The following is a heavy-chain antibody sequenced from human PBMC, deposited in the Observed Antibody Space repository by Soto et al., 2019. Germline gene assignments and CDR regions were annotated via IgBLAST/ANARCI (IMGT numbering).Heavy chain of an antibody. CDR3: ARDLWGYCGTDCYPLDV. J-gene: IGHJ6*02. Sequence: PETLSLTCTVSGGSISGYYWSWIRQPPGKGLEWIGYMYNTGSTVYNPSFKSRVTISVDTSKNQFSLKLNSVTAADTAVYYCARDLWGYCGTDCYPLDVWGQGTTVT. CDR2: MYNTGST. CDR1: GGSISGYY. D-gene: IGHD2-21*02. V-gene: IGHV4-59*01.